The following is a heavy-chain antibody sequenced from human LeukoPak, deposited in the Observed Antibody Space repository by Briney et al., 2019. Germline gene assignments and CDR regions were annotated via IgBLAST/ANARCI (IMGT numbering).Heavy chain of an antibody. V-gene: IGHV1-46*01. Sequence: GASVKVSCKASGYTFTGYYMHWVRQAPGQGLEWMGIINPSGGSTSYAQKFQGRVTMTRDTSISTAYMELSRLRSDDTAVYYCAREQSGLEADDVGGIDYWGQGTLVTVSS. CDR2: INPSGGST. D-gene: IGHD2-15*01. J-gene: IGHJ4*02. CDR1: GYTFTGYY. CDR3: AREQSGLEADDVGGIDY.